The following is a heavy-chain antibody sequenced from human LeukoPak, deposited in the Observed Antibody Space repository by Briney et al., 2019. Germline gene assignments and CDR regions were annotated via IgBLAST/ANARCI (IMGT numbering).Heavy chain of an antibody. CDR1: GGSISSSDYY. D-gene: IGHD4-23*01. CDR3: ARPTPGWRAFDY. CDR2: MYYSGST. V-gene: IGHV4-39*07. J-gene: IGHJ4*02. Sequence: SETLSLTCTISGGSISSSDYYWGWIRQPPGKGLEWIGSMYYSGSTNYNPSLKSRVTMSVDTSKNQFSLKLSSVTAADTAVYYCARPTPGWRAFDYWGQGTLVTVSS.